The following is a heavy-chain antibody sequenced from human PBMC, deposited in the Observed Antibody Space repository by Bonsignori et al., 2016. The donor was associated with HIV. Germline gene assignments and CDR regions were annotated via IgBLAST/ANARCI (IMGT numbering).Heavy chain of an antibody. J-gene: IGHJ6*03. CDR2: IYHSGST. CDR3: ARHIRRDSSYQYYMDV. Sequence: WIRQPPGKGLEWIGSIYHSGSTYYNPSLKSRVTISVDTSKNQFSLKLSSVTAADTAVYYCARHIRRDSSYQYYMDVWGKGTTVTVSS. V-gene: IGHV4-38-2*01. D-gene: IGHD6-13*01.